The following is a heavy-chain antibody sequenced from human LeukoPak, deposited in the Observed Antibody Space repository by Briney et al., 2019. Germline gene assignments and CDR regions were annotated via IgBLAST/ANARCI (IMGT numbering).Heavy chain of an antibody. Sequence: GRSLRLSCAASGYTFSTYGLHWVRQAPGRGLEWVAVIWYDGSYKYYADSVKGRLTVSRDDSKNTMYLQMDSLRAEDTAVYYCARDAGWVFDYWGQGTLVTVSS. D-gene: IGHD6-19*01. J-gene: IGHJ4*02. V-gene: IGHV3-33*01. CDR1: GYTFSTYG. CDR2: IWYDGSYK. CDR3: ARDAGWVFDY.